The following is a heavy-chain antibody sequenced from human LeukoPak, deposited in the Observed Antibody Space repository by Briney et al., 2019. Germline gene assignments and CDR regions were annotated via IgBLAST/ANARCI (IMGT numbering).Heavy chain of an antibody. CDR2: IYYSGST. V-gene: IGHV4-39*07. Sequence: SETLSLTCTVSGGSISSSSYYWGWIRQPPGKGLEWIGSIYYSGSTYYNPSLKSRVTISVDTSKNQFSLKLNSVTAADTAVYYCARVSGYDWESFYDYWGQGTLVTVSS. D-gene: IGHD5-12*01. J-gene: IGHJ4*02. CDR3: ARVSGYDWESFYDY. CDR1: GGSISSSSYY.